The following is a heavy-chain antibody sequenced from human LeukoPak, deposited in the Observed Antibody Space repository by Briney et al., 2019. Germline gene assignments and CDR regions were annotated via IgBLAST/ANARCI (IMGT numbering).Heavy chain of an antibody. CDR3: ARDPHSSSWYRVGGFDY. D-gene: IGHD6-13*01. CDR2: ISSSGSTI. CDR1: GFTFSSYE. J-gene: IGHJ4*02. Sequence: GGSLRLSCAASGFTFSSYEMNWVRQAPGKGLEWVSYISSSGSTIYYADSVKGRFTISRDNAKNSLYLQMNSLRAEDTAVYYCARDPHSSSWYRVGGFDYWGQGTLVTVSS. V-gene: IGHV3-48*03.